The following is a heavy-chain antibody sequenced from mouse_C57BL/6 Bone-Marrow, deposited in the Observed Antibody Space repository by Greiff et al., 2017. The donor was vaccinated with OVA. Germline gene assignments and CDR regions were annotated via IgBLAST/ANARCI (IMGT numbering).Heavy chain of an antibody. CDR1: GYTFTDYY. V-gene: IGHV1-26*01. CDR3: ARIGYDGYPRY. J-gene: IGHJ3*01. Sequence: VQLQQSGPELVKPGASVKISCKASGYTFTDYYMNWVKQSHGKSLEWIGDINPNNGGTSYNQKFKGKATLTVDKSSSTAYMELRSLTSEDSAVYYCARIGYDGYPRYWGQGTLVTVSA. CDR2: INPNNGGT. D-gene: IGHD2-3*01.